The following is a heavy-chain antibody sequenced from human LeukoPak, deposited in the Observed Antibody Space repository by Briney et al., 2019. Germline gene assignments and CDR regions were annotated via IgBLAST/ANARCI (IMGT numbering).Heavy chain of an antibody. CDR3: ASDPDSSGYYGFDY. CDR2: ISASSSYT. J-gene: IGHJ4*02. V-gene: IGHV3-11*06. CDR1: GFTFSDYY. Sequence: GGSLRLSCAASGFTFSDYYMAWIRRAPGKGLEWVSHISASSSYTNYADSVKGRFTISRDNAKNSLYLQMNSLRAEDTAVYYCASDPDSSGYYGFDYWGQGTLVTVSS. D-gene: IGHD3-22*01.